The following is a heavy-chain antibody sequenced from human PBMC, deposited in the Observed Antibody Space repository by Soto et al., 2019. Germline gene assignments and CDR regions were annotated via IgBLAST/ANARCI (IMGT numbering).Heavy chain of an antibody. CDR3: ARDLVAVYDDATLKPDAFDI. CDR2: ISAYNGNT. CDR1: GYTFTSYG. D-gene: IGHD6-19*01. J-gene: IGHJ3*02. V-gene: IGHV1-18*01. Sequence: GASVKVSCKASGYTFTSYGISWVRQAPGQGLEWMGWISAYNGNTNYAQKLQGRVTMTTDTSTSTAYMELRSLRSDDTAVYYCARDLVAVYDDATLKPDAFDILGNGTMVTVSS.